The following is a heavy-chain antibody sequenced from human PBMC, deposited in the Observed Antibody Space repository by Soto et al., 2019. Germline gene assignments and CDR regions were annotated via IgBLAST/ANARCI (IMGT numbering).Heavy chain of an antibody. CDR1: GGTFSSYA. CDR3: ARVAYYYDSSGYYPRPDAFDI. CDR2: IIPIFGTA. D-gene: IGHD3-22*01. J-gene: IGHJ3*02. V-gene: IGHV1-69*13. Sequence: SVKVSCKASGGTFSSYAISWVRQAPGQGLEWMGGIIPIFGTANYAQKFQGRVTITADESTSTAYMELSSLRSEDTAVYYCARVAYYYDSSGYYPRPDAFDIWGRGTMVTVSS.